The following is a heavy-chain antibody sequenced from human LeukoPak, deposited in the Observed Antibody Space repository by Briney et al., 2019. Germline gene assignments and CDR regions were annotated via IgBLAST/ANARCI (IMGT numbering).Heavy chain of an antibody. CDR1: GGSISSHY. J-gene: IGHJ5*02. Sequence: SETLSLTCTVSGGSISSHYWSWIRQPPGKGLEWIGYIYYSGSTNYNPSLKSRVTISVDTSKNQFSLKLSSVTAADTAVYYCARRYDFWSATLDPWDQGTLVTVSS. D-gene: IGHD3-3*01. V-gene: IGHV4-59*11. CDR3: ARRYDFWSATLDP. CDR2: IYYSGST.